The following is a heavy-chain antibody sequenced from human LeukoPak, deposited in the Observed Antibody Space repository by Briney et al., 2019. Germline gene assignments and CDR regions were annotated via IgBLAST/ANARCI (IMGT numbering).Heavy chain of an antibody. CDR2: VNLQGGT. J-gene: IGHJ4*02. CDR3: AREGGSYRPLDY. V-gene: IGHV4-39*07. CDR1: GDSISSSSYC. Sequence: KPSETLSLTCTVSGDSISSSSYCWDWIRQPPGKGLEWIGEVNLQGGTNYNPSLLRRVAISVDTSANHVSLQMTSVTAADTAVYYCAREGGSYRPLDYSGQGTLVTVSS. D-gene: IGHD3-16*02.